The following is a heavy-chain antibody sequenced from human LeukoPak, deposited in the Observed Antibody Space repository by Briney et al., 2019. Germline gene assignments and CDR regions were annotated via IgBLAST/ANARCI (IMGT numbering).Heavy chain of an antibody. CDR2: VGYDESIK. CDR1: GFDFSSYA. Sequence: GGSLRLSCAASGFDFSSYAMHWVRQAPGGGLEWVTIVGYDESIKYYADSVKGRFTISRDNSKNTVHLQMNSLRAEDTAVYYCARGSGGYQYLMDVWGQGATVIVSS. CDR3: ARGSGGYQYLMDV. J-gene: IGHJ6*02. V-gene: IGHV3-33*08. D-gene: IGHD2-15*01.